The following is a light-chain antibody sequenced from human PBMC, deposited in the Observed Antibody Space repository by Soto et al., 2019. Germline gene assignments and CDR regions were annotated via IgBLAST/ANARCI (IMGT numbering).Light chain of an antibody. CDR1: SSDIGGYNH. J-gene: IGLJ3*02. CDR2: EVT. CDR3: NSYTSTRTFWV. Sequence: QSVLTQPASVSGSPGQSITISCTGTSSDIGGYNHVSWYQQHSGKVPKLLIYEVTYRPSGVSDRFSGSKSGNTASLTISGLQAEDEADYYCNSYTSTRTFWVFGGGTKLTVL. V-gene: IGLV2-14*01.